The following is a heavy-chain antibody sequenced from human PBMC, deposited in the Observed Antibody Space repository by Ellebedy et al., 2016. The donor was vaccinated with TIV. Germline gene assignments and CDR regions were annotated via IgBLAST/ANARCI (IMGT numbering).Heavy chain of an antibody. V-gene: IGHV1-3*01. Sequence: AASVKVSCKASGYTFNSYAVHWVRQAPGQRLEWMGWIIGGNGSTKYSQKFQGRLTITRDTSANTAYMELSSLRSEDTAMYYCARVRSGSYYDYWGQGTLVTVSS. D-gene: IGHD1-26*01. CDR1: GYTFNSYA. J-gene: IGHJ4*02. CDR2: IIGGNGST. CDR3: ARVRSGSYYDY.